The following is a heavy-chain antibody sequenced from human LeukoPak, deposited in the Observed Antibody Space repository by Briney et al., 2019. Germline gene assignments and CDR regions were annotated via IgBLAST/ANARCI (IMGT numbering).Heavy chain of an antibody. D-gene: IGHD6-6*01. Sequence: SETLSLTCAVYGGSFSGYYWSWIRQPPGKGLEWIGSIHWSGSTYYNPSLKSWVTISVDTSENQFSLRLSSVTAADMAVYYGARHKYLSLAAHLDSWGQGTLVTVSS. CDR2: IHWSGST. V-gene: IGHV4-34*01. CDR1: GGSFSGYY. CDR3: ARHKYLSLAAHLDS. J-gene: IGHJ4*02.